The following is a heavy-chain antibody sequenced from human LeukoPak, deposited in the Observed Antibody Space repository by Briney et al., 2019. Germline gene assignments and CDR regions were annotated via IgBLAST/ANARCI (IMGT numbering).Heavy chain of an antibody. CDR1: GYTFTGYY. Sequence: ASVKVSCKASGYTFTGYYIHWVRQAPGQGLEWMGWINPNSVGTNYAQKFQGRVTMTRDTSISTAYMELSRLRSDDTAVYYCARDGTPGVVAATRYYYYMDVWGKGTTVTVSS. D-gene: IGHD2-15*01. CDR3: ARDGTPGVVAATRYYYYMDV. CDR2: INPNSVGT. J-gene: IGHJ6*03. V-gene: IGHV1-2*02.